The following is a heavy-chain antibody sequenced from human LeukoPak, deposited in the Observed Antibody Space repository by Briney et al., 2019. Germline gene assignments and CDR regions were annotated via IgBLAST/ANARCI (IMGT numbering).Heavy chain of an antibody. Sequence: SETLSLTCAVSGDSINNNHYYWAWIRQPPGEGLEWIGSIYHSGAASYNPSLKNRVIMSVDASKTHFSLKLSSVTAADTAVYYCASTSYGYRTSWSHDYWGQGILVTVSS. CDR1: GDSINNNHYY. D-gene: IGHD5-18*01. V-gene: IGHV4-39*02. CDR2: IYHSGAA. J-gene: IGHJ4*02. CDR3: ASTSYGYRTSWSHDY.